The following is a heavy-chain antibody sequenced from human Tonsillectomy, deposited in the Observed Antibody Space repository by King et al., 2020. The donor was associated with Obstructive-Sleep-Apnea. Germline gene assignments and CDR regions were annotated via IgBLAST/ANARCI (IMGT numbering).Heavy chain of an antibody. J-gene: IGHJ5*02. Sequence: VQLQESGPGLVKPSQTLSLTCTVSGGSISSGDYYWSWIRQPPGKGLEWIGYIFYSGSTYYNPSLKSRVIISVDTSKDQFSLKLSSVTAADTAVYYCALCRRSLVGGWFDPWGQGTLVTVSS. V-gene: IGHV4-30-4*01. CDR1: GGSISSGDYY. D-gene: IGHD2-15*01. CDR2: IFYSGST. CDR3: ALCRRSLVGGWFDP.